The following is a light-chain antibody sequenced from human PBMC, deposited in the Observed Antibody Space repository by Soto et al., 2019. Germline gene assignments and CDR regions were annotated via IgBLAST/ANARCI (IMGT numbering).Light chain of an antibody. J-gene: IGKJ2*03. CDR2: DAS. CDR3: QQYDNFPR. V-gene: IGKV1-33*01. CDR1: QDISNY. Sequence: DIQMTQSPSTLSASVGDRVTITCQASQDISNYLNWYQQKPGKAPKLLIYDASNLETGVPSRFSGSGSGTDFTFTITNLQLEDIETYSCQQYDNFPRFGQGTKVDIK.